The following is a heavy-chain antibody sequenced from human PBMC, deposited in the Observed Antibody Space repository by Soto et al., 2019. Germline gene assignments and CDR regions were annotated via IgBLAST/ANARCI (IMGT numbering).Heavy chain of an antibody. V-gene: IGHV4-30-4*01. CDR2: IYYSGST. CDR1: GGSITSGNYH. CDR3: AREDGGRGGDY. D-gene: IGHD4-17*01. Sequence: QVQLQESGPGLVKPSQTLSLTCTVSGGSITSGNYHWSWIRQPPGKGLEWIGYIYYSGSTYYNPSLMSRGVISVDTSNNQFSLKLNSVTAADTAVYYCAREDGGRGGDYWGQGTLVTVSS. J-gene: IGHJ4*02.